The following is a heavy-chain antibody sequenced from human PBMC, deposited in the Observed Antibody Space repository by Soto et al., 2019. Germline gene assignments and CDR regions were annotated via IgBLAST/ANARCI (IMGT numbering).Heavy chain of an antibody. V-gene: IGHV3-53*01. Sequence: EVQLVESGGGLTQPGVSLRLSCAASGFTVGSNYMSWVRQAPGKGLEWVSVIYSEGTPDYADSVKGRFTISRENSHNTLDLPMNNLRAEDTAVYYCARSTYYDILTGSYYDYAMDVWGQGTTVTVSS. CDR3: ARSTYYDILTGSYYDYAMDV. J-gene: IGHJ6*02. CDR2: IYSEGTP. CDR1: GFTVGSNY. D-gene: IGHD3-9*01.